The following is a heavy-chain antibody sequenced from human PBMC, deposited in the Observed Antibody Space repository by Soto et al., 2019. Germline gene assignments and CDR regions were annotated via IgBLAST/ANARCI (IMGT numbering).Heavy chain of an antibody. J-gene: IGHJ1*01. V-gene: IGHV2-5*02. CDR2: IYWDDDR. CDR3: AHKYYSGSWVYFQR. CDR1: GFSLNSDGVG. D-gene: IGHD6-13*01. Sequence: QITLRESGPSLVKPTQTLTLTCTFSGFSLNSDGVGVGWVRQSPGKAPEWLAIIYWDDDRRYSPSLKSRLTITRDTSKSQVVLIMTNMGPVDTATYFCAHKYYSGSWVYFQRWGQGTLVPVS.